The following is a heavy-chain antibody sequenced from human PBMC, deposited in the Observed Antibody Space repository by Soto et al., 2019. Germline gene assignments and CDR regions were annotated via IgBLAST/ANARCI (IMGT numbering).Heavy chain of an antibody. CDR3: AREPNYFAY. J-gene: IGHJ4*02. CDR1: GYTFTSQG. V-gene: IGHV1-18*01. Sequence: VQLVQSGAEAKKHEASVKVSCKASGYTFTSQGISWVRQTPGQGLEWIGWISAYNGNTKYAQKLQGGATMTTDTSTSTAYMELRSLRSDDTAVYYCAREPNYFAYWGQVTLVTVAS. CDR2: ISAYNGNT.